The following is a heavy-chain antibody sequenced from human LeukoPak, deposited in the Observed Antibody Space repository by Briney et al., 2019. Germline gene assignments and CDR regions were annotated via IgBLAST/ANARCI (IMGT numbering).Heavy chain of an antibody. J-gene: IGHJ6*02. V-gene: IGHV1-18*01. Sequence: ASVKVSCKASGYTFTSYGISWVRQAPGQGLEWMGWISAYNGNTNYAQKLQGRVTMTTDTSTSTAYMELRSLRSDVTAVYYCARDRPDIVVVPAARYYYYGMDVWGQGTTVTVSS. CDR1: GYTFTSYG. CDR3: ARDRPDIVVVPAARYYYYGMDV. CDR2: ISAYNGNT. D-gene: IGHD2-2*01.